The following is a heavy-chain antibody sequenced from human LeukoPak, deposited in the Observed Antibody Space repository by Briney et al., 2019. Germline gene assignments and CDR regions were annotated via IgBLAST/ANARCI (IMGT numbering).Heavy chain of an antibody. D-gene: IGHD6-19*01. CDR2: ISGSGGST. V-gene: IGHV3-23*01. J-gene: IGHJ6*02. CDR3: ARCKGGWSDHFYGMDV. CDR1: GFTFSNYA. Sequence: GGSLRLSCAASGFTFSNYAMAWVRQAPGKGLEWVSGISGSGGSTDYADSVKGRFTIFRDNSKNTLYLQMNSLRAEDTAVYYCARCKGGWSDHFYGMDVWGQGTTVTVSS.